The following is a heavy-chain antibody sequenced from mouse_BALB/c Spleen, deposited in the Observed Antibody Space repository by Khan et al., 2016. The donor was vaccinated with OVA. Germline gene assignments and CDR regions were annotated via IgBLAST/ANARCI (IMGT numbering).Heavy chain of an antibody. CDR3: ARGLFDV. V-gene: IGHV1-26*01. CDR1: GYTFTDYY. CDR2: INPNNGDT. J-gene: IGHJ1*01. Sequence: DVKLQESGPELVKPGASVKVSCKASGYTFTDYYMKWMKQSHGKSLEWIGDINPNNGDTFYNQKFKGKATLTVDKSSNTAYTQLNSLSSEDSAVYYCARGLFDVWGAGTTVTVSS.